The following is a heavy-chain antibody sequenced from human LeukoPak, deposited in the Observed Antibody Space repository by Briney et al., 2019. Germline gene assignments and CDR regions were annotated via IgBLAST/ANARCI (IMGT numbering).Heavy chain of an antibody. CDR1: GGSISSYY. J-gene: IGHJ3*02. CDR2: IYYSGST. V-gene: IGHV4-59*01. D-gene: IGHD3-22*01. CDR3: ARDDYYSRSGRGNRWGGGAFDM. Sequence: PSETLSLTCTVSGGSISSYYWSWIRQPPGKGLEWIRYIYYSGSTNYNPSLNNRVTISLHTSKNQFSLKLRSVTAADTAVYYCARDDYYSRSGRGNRWGGGAFDMWGQGTMVTVSS.